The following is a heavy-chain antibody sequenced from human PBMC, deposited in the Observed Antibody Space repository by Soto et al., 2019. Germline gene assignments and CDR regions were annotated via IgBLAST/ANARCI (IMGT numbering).Heavy chain of an antibody. D-gene: IGHD3-16*01. V-gene: IGHV3-21*01. CDR1: GFTFSTFE. J-gene: IGHJ4*02. Sequence: GGSLRLSCAASGFTFSTFEMSWVRQAPGRGLEWVSSISASSYFIYYADSVRGRFTISRDNAETSLYLQMNNVRAEDAAVYYCAKDLSRGFYEGVDHWGQGTLVTVSS. CDR3: AKDLSRGFYEGVDH. CDR2: ISASSYFI.